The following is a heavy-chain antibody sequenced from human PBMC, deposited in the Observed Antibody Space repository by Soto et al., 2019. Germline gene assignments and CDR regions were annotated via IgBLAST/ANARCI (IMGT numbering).Heavy chain of an antibody. V-gene: IGHV4-39*01. D-gene: IGHD5-12*01. Sequence: SETLSLTCTVSGGSISSSSYYWGWIRQPPGKGLEWIGSIYYSGSTYYNPSLKSRVTISVDTSKNQFSLKLSSVTAADTAVYYCARQIVATILDAFDNWGQGTMVTVSS. CDR2: IYYSGST. CDR3: ARQIVATILDAFDN. CDR1: GGSISSSSYY. J-gene: IGHJ3*02.